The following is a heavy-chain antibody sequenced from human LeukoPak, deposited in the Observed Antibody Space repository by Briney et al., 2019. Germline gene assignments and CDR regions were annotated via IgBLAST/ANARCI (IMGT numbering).Heavy chain of an antibody. Sequence: ASVKVSCKASGYTFTSYDINWVRQATGQGREWMGWMNPNSGNTGYAQKFQGRVTMTRNTSISTAYMELSSLRSEDTAVYYCARVTTPYYYYYGMDVWGQGTTVTVSS. J-gene: IGHJ6*02. CDR2: MNPNSGNT. D-gene: IGHD4-17*01. V-gene: IGHV1-8*01. CDR1: GYTFTSYD. CDR3: ARVTTPYYYYYGMDV.